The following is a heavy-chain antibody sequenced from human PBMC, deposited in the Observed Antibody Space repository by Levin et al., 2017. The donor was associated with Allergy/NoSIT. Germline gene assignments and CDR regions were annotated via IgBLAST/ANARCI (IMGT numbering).Heavy chain of an antibody. V-gene: IGHV3-23*01. D-gene: IGHD2-21*02. CDR2: ISGSGGST. J-gene: IGHJ3*02. CDR1: GFTFSSYA. CDR3: AKDWSVVTANDGTGDAFDI. Sequence: PGGSLRLSCAASGFTFSSYAMSWVRQAPGKGLEWVSAISGSGGSTYYADSVKGRFTISRDNSKNTLYLQMNSLRAEDTAVYYCAKDWSVVTANDGTGDAFDIWGQGTMVTVSS.